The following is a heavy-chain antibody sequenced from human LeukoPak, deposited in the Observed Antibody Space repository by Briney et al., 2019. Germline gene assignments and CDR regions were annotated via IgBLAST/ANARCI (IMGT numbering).Heavy chain of an antibody. CDR3: ARQDDSSGPNWFDP. CDR1: GGSISSYY. Sequence: SETLSLTCTVSGGSISSYYWSWIRQPPGKGLEWTGYIYYSGSTNYNPSLKSRVTISVDTSKNQFSLKLSSVTAADTAVYYCARQDDSSGPNWFDPWGQGTLVTVSS. V-gene: IGHV4-59*08. J-gene: IGHJ5*02. CDR2: IYYSGST. D-gene: IGHD3-22*01.